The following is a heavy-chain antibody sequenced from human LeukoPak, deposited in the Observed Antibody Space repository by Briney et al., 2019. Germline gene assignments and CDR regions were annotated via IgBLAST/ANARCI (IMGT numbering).Heavy chain of an antibody. Sequence: ASVKVSCKASGGTFSSYVISWVRQAPGQGLEGMGWMNPNSGSTGYEQKFQGRVTITRNTSISTVYMALSTLSSEDTAVYYRARSGYDFISVIGYYYYMDVWGKGTTVTISS. D-gene: IGHD5-12*01. V-gene: IGHV1-8*03. CDR2: MNPNSGST. CDR1: GGTFSSYV. J-gene: IGHJ6*03. CDR3: ARSGYDFISVIGYYYYMDV.